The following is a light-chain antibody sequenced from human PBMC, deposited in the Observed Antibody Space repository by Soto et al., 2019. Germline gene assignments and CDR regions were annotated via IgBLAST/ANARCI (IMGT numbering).Light chain of an antibody. CDR1: QGIRND. V-gene: IGKV1-6*01. CDR2: AAS. Sequence: AIQMTQSPSSLSASVGDRVTITCRASQGIRNDLGWYQQKPGKAPKLLIYAASSLQSGVPSRFSGSGSGTDFTLTISSLQPEDFATYYCLQDYNYPPEGTFGQGTKVEIK. J-gene: IGKJ1*01. CDR3: LQDYNYPPEGT.